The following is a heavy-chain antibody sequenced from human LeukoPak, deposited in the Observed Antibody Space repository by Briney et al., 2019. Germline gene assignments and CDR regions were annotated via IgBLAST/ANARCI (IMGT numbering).Heavy chain of an antibody. D-gene: IGHD6-13*01. V-gene: IGHV3-48*03. CDR1: GFIYNIYE. J-gene: IGHJ4*01. Sequence: GSLRLSCAASGFIYNIYEMNWVRQAPGKGLEWVSYISSSGSTIYYADSVKGRFTISRDNAKNSLYLQMNSLRTEDTAVYYCARGVAGRQIAAAGYSGHGTLVTVSS. CDR2: ISSSGSTI. CDR3: ARGVAGRQIAAAGY.